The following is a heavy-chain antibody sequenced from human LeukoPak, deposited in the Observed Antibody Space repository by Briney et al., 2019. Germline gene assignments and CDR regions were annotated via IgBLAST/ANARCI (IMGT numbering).Heavy chain of an antibody. Sequence: GGSLRLSCAASGFTFSSYWMSWVRQAPGKGLEWVANIKQDGSEKYYVDSVKGRFTISRDNAKNSLYLQMNSLIAEDTAVYYCARDIKRGLSWVGATTPVAFDIWGQGTMVTVSS. D-gene: IGHD1-26*01. CDR1: GFTFSSYW. CDR2: IKQDGSEK. CDR3: ARDIKRGLSWVGATTPVAFDI. J-gene: IGHJ3*02. V-gene: IGHV3-7*01.